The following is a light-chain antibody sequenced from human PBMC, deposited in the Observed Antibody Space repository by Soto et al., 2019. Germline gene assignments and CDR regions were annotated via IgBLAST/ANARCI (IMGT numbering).Light chain of an antibody. Sequence: EIVLTQSPGTLSLSPGERDTFSCRASQSVSSRFLAWYQQKPGQAPKRLIYGASSRATGIPDRFSGSGSGTDFTLTISRLEPEDFVVYYCHYYDESPPCPFGPGNKLDIK. CDR1: QSVSSRF. CDR2: GAS. CDR3: HYYDESPPCP. J-gene: IGKJ3*01. V-gene: IGKV3-20*01.